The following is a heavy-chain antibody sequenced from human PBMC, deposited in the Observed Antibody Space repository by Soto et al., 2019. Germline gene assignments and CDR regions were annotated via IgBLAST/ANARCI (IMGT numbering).Heavy chain of an antibody. Sequence: QVQLVQSGAEVKKSGASVKVSCKPSGYSFSDYFIQWVRQAPGQGLEWVAWINPKTAATNYAKKFQGRVSLTWDTYSTTAYMELTRLRPDDTAVYYWARIKWGLNYYNGMDVWGQGTTVIVSS. CDR2: INPKTAAT. CDR1: GYSFSDYF. J-gene: IGHJ6*02. CDR3: ARIKWGLNYYNGMDV. D-gene: IGHD1-26*01. V-gene: IGHV1-2*02.